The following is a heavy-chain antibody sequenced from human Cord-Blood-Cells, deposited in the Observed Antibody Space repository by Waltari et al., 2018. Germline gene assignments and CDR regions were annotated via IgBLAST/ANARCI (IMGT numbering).Heavy chain of an antibody. CDR2: RWYDGSKK. V-gene: IGHV3-33*01. Sequence: QVQLVESGGGVVQPGRSLRLSCAASGFTFSSYGMHWVRQAPGKGLEWVAVRWYDGSKKDYADAVNGRFTISRENSKNTLYLQMNSLRAEDTAVYYCARDLIYYDSSGYYPTFGYWGQGTLVTVSS. CDR3: ARDLIYYDSSGYYPTFGY. J-gene: IGHJ4*02. D-gene: IGHD3-22*01. CDR1: GFTFSSYG.